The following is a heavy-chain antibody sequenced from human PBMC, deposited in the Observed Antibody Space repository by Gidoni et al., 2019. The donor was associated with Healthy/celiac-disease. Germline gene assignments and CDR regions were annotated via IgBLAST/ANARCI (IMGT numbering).Heavy chain of an antibody. V-gene: IGHV1-18*01. CDR3: ARARYCSSTSCYTWPPVNY. J-gene: IGHJ4*02. CDR1: GYTFTSYG. CDR2: ISAYNGNT. Sequence: QVQLVQSGAEVKKPGASVKVSFKASGYTFTSYGISWVRQAPGQGLEWMGWISAYNGNTNYAQKLKGRVTMTTDTSTSTAYMELRSLRSDDTAVYYCARARYCSSTSCYTWPPVNYWGQGTLVTVSS. D-gene: IGHD2-2*02.